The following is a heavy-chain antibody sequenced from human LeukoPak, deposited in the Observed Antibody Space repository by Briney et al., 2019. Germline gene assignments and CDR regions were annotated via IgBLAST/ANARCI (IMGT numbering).Heavy chain of an antibody. CDR1: GFTFSSYA. J-gene: IGHJ6*03. CDR3: TRAPWTGYVGFRYCYMDV. CDR2: IRSKAYGGTT. V-gene: IGHV3-49*04. Sequence: AGGSLRLSCAASGFTFSSYAMSWVRQAPGKGLEWVGFIRSKAYGGTTEYAASVKGRFTISRDDSKSIAYLQMNSLKTEDTAVYYCTRAPWTGYVGFRYCYMDVWGKGTTVTISS. D-gene: IGHD3/OR15-3a*01.